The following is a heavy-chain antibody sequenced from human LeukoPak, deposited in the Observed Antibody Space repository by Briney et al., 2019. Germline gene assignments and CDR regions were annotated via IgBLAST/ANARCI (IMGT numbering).Heavy chain of an antibody. J-gene: IGHJ6*03. CDR1: GFTFSSYA. D-gene: IGHD2-15*01. CDR2: ISGSGGST. Sequence: GGSLRLSCAASGFTFSSYAMSWVRQAPGKGLEWVSAISGSGGSTYYADSVKGRFTISRDNSKNTLYLQMNSLRAEDTAVYYCAKDPRGGYCSGGSCYSHYYYYMDVWGTGTTVTVSS. V-gene: IGHV3-23*01. CDR3: AKDPRGGYCSGGSCYSHYYYYMDV.